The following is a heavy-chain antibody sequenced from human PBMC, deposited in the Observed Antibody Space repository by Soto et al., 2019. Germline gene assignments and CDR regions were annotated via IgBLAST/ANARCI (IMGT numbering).Heavy chain of an antibody. D-gene: IGHD2-21*02. CDR3: ARGRAVTRSFYFDY. V-gene: IGHV4-59*01. J-gene: IGHJ4*02. CDR2: IHDSGST. CDR1: GDSLNSNY. Sequence: LSLTCTVSGDSLNSNYWNWIRQSPSRGLEWIGYIHDSGSTDQNPSLKSRVTISIDTSKNQFSLTMTSVTAADTAVYYCARGRAVTRSFYFDYWGPGTLVTVSS.